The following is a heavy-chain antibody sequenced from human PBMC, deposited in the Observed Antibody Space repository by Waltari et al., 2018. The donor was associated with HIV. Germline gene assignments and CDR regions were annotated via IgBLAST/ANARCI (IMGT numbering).Heavy chain of an antibody. CDR3: TTLWYSYDSTDY. CDR2: IKSGAEGGTT. Sequence: EVQLVESGGGLVKPGGSLILPCAASGITFRNAWMSWVCQAPGKGLEWVGRIKSGAEGGTTDYAAAVKGRFTISRDDSKHTLYLQMDSLKTEDTAVYYCTTLWYSYDSTDYWGQGTLVTVSS. CDR1: GITFRNAW. J-gene: IGHJ4*02. D-gene: IGHD3-22*01. V-gene: IGHV3-15*01.